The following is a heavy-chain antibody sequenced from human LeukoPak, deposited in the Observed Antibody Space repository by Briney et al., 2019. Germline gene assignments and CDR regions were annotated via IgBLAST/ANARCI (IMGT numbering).Heavy chain of an antibody. V-gene: IGHV4-39*01. D-gene: IGHD3-9*01. Sequence: SETLSLTCTVSGGSITSSSYYWGWIRQPPGKGLEWIGSVYYSGSTYYNPSLKSRVTMSVDTSKNQFSLKLSSATAADTAVYYCARHGLRYFDWLLKVFRGFDPWGQGTLVTVSS. CDR2: VYYSGST. CDR3: ARHGLRYFDWLLKVFRGFDP. CDR1: GGSITSSSYY. J-gene: IGHJ5*02.